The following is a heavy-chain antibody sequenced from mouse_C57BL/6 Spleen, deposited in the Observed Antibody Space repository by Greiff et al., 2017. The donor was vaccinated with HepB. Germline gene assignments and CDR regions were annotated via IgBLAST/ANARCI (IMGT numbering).Heavy chain of an antibody. CDR1: GFTFSSYA. D-gene: IGHD2-10*02. Sequence: EVMLVESGGGLVKPGGSLKLSCAASGFTFSSYAMSWVRQTPEKRLEWVATISDGGSYTYYPDNVKGRFTISRDNAKNNLYLQMSHLKSEDTAMYYCAREKEYYYFDYWGQGTTLTVSS. CDR3: AREKEYYYFDY. J-gene: IGHJ2*01. V-gene: IGHV5-4*01. CDR2: ISDGGSYT.